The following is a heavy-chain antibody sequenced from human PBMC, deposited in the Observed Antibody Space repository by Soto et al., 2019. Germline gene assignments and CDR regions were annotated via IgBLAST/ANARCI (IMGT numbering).Heavy chain of an antibody. D-gene: IGHD3-3*01. CDR2: ISAYNGNT. Sequence: ASVKVSCKASGYTFTSYGISGVRQAPGQGLEWMGWISAYNGNTNYAQKLQGRVTMTTDTSTSTAYMELRSLRSDDTAVYYCARDRYDFWSGYRDLFGMDVWGQGTTVTISS. CDR1: GYTFTSYG. CDR3: ARDRYDFWSGYRDLFGMDV. V-gene: IGHV1-18*04. J-gene: IGHJ6*02.